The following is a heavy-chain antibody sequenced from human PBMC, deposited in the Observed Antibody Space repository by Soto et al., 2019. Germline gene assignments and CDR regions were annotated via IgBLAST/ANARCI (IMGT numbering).Heavy chain of an antibody. Sequence: ASVKVSCKVSGYSFSEMSMHWVRQTPEKGLEWMGSFDGEDGQTMYAQKFQGRVTMTEDTSADTAYMELSSLRSEDTAVYYCARADGFMRVLDPWGQGTLVTVSS. D-gene: IGHD3-16*01. J-gene: IGHJ5*02. CDR2: FDGEDGQT. CDR1: GYSFSEMS. CDR3: ARADGFMRVLDP. V-gene: IGHV1-24*01.